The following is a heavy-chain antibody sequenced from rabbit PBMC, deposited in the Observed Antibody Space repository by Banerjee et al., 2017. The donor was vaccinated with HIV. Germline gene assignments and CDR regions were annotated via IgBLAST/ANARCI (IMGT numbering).Heavy chain of an antibody. CDR3: ARIDPRYYTSGWDYFNL. D-gene: IGHD4-1*01. V-gene: IGHV1S7*01. Sequence: QLKETGGGLVPPGGSLTLSCKVSGFDFNSWFMNWVRQAPGKGLAWIGIIYAGTGSTDYASWVNGRFTISSDNAQNTVDLQMNSLTTADTATYFCARIDPRYYTSGWDYFNLWGQGTLVTVS. CDR2: IYAGTGST. J-gene: IGHJ4*01. CDR1: GFDFNSWF.